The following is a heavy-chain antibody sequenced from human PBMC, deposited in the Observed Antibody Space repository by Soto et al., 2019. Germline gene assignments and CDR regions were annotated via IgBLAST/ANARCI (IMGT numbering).Heavy chain of an antibody. Sequence: QVQLVQSGAEVKKPGASVKVSCKASGYTFTSYGISWVRQAPGQGLEWMGWISAYNGNTNYAQKLQGRVTMTTDTSTSTAYLELRSLRSDDTAVYYCARYCSSTSCYSYYYGMDVWGQGTTVTVSS. V-gene: IGHV1-18*04. J-gene: IGHJ6*02. D-gene: IGHD2-2*02. CDR2: ISAYNGNT. CDR1: GYTFTSYG. CDR3: ARYCSSTSCYSYYYGMDV.